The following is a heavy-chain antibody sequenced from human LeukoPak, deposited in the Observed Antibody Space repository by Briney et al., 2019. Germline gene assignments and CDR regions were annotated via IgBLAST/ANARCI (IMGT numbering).Heavy chain of an antibody. Sequence: KPSETLSLTCAIYGGSFSGYYWSWIRQPPGKGLEWIGEINHSGSTNYNPSLKSRVTISVDTSKNQFSLKLSSVTAADTAVYYCARLKAGRPTPFDYWGQGTLVTVSS. CDR1: GGSFSGYY. J-gene: IGHJ4*02. V-gene: IGHV4-34*01. CDR2: INHSGST. CDR3: ARLKAGRPTPFDY.